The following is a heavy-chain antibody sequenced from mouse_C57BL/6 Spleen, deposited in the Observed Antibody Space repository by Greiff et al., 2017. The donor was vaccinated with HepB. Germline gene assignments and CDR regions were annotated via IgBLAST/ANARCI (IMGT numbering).Heavy chain of an antibody. CDR3: ARGLRLRDYYAMDY. V-gene: IGHV1-63*01. CDR2: IYPGGGYT. J-gene: IGHJ4*01. D-gene: IGHD3-2*02. Sequence: QVQLQQSGAELVRPGTSVKMSCKASGYTFTNYWIGWVKQRPGHGLEWIGDIYPGGGYTNYNEKFKGKATLTADKSSSTAYMQFSSLTSEDSAIYYCARGLRLRDYYAMDYWGQGTSVTVSS. CDR1: GYTFTNYW.